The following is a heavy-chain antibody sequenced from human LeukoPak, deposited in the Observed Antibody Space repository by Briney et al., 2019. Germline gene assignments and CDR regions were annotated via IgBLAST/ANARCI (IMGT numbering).Heavy chain of an antibody. CDR1: GFPFNDYS. CDR2: ISGSSTTI. J-gene: IGHJ4*02. Sequence: GGSLRLSCAASGFPFNDYSINWVRQAPGKGLEWVSYISGSSTTIYYADSVKGRFTISRDNSKNTLYLQMNSLRAEDTAVYYCAKAFYYDSSGYYYAIDYWGQGTLVTVSS. V-gene: IGHV3-48*01. CDR3: AKAFYYDSSGYYYAIDY. D-gene: IGHD3-22*01.